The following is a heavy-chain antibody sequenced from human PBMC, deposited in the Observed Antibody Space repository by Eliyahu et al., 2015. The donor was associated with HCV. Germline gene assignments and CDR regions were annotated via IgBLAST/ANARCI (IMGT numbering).Heavy chain of an antibody. Sequence: EVQLLESGGGLVQPGGSLXLSCAAXGFSFSSXAMSWVRXAPGKGXGWXSAIRDSGGSSYYADSVKGRFTISRDNSKNTLYLQMNSLRAEDTAVYYCAKDSKTALGFFDYWGQGTLVTVSS. D-gene: IGHD2-2*03. CDR2: IRDSGGSS. V-gene: IGHV3-23*01. CDR3: AKDSKTALGFFDY. J-gene: IGHJ4*02. CDR1: GFSFSSXA.